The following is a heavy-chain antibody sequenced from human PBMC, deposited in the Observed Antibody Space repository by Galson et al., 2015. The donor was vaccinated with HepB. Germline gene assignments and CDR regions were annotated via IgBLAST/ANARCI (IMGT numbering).Heavy chain of an antibody. D-gene: IGHD3-22*01. J-gene: IGHJ5*02. CDR3: ARDRRGQYYYDSSGHRFDP. CDR2: ISSSSSYT. Sequence: SLRLSCAASGFTFSDYYMSWIRQAPGKGLEWVSYISSSSSYTNYADSVKGRFTISRDNAKNSLYLQMNSLRAEDTAVYYCARDRRGQYYYDSSGHRFDPWGQGTLVTVSS. CDR1: GFTFSDYY. V-gene: IGHV3-11*06.